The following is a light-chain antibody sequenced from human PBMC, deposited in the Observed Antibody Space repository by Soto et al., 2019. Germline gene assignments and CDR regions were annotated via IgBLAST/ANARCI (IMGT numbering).Light chain of an antibody. CDR3: QQYDYSRT. Sequence: DIHITHSPSTLSPCFVASVTITCRASHNVSTSLAWYQHKPGEAPKLLMFDVSNLESGVPSRFSGSGSGTEFTLSISSLHSDDFATYYCQQYDYSRTFGQGTKVDIK. J-gene: IGKJ1*01. V-gene: IGKV1-5*01. CDR1: HNVSTS. CDR2: DVS.